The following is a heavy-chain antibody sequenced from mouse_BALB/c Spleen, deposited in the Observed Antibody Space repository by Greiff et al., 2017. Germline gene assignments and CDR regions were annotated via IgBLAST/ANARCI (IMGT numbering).Heavy chain of an antibody. D-gene: IGHD2-14*01. CDR1: GYTFTSYT. Sequence: QVQLKESGAELARPGASVKMSCKASGYTFTSYTMHWVKQRPGQGLEWIGYINPSSGYTNYNQKFKDKATLTADKSSSTAYMQLSSLTSEDSAVYYCASRYRYLFDYWGQGTTLTVSS. J-gene: IGHJ2*01. V-gene: IGHV1-4*01. CDR3: ASRYRYLFDY. CDR2: INPSSGYT.